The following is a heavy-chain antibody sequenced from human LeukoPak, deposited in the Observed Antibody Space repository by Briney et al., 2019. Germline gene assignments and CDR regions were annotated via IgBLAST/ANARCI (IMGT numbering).Heavy chain of an antibody. V-gene: IGHV3-33*01. CDR1: GFSFSSYG. CDR2: IWYDGSNQ. CDR3: ARDCSSASCYLDS. J-gene: IGHJ5*01. D-gene: IGHD2-2*01. Sequence: GGSLRLSCAASGFSFSSYGMHWVRQAPGKRLEWVAIIWYDGSNQYYGDSVKGRFTISRDNSKNTLYLQMNSLRAEDTAVYYCARDCSSASCYLDSWGQGTLVTVSS.